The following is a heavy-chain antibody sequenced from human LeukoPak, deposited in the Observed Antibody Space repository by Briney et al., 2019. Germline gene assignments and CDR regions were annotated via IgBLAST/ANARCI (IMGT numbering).Heavy chain of an antibody. Sequence: GGSLRLSCAVSGITLSNYGMSWVRQAPGKGPEWVAGISGRGGSAYYADAVNARFNISRDNPTNTLYLQMNSLRVEDTAVYFCAKRGVVIRVILVGFHKEAYYFDSWGQGALVTVSS. CDR3: AKRGVVIRVILVGFHKEAYYFDS. CDR2: ISGRGGSA. J-gene: IGHJ4*02. CDR1: GITLSNYG. D-gene: IGHD3-22*01. V-gene: IGHV3-23*01.